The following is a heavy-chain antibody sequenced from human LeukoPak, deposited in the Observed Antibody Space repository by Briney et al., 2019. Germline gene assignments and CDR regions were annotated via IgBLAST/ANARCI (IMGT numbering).Heavy chain of an antibody. CDR2: IYHSGRT. Sequence: GSLRLSCAASGFSFSSHWMHWVRQAPGKGLEWIGSIYHSGRTYYNPSLKSRVTISVDTSKNQFSLKLSSVTAADTAVYYCAREGDSSSVGWFDPWGQGTLVTVSS. J-gene: IGHJ5*02. CDR1: GFSFSSHW. D-gene: IGHD6-13*01. V-gene: IGHV4-38-2*02. CDR3: AREGDSSSVGWFDP.